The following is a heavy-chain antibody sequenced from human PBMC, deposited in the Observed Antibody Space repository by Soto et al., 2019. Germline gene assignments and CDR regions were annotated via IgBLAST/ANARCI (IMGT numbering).Heavy chain of an antibody. D-gene: IGHD3-3*01. V-gene: IGHV4-30-4*01. CDR2: IYYSGST. J-gene: IGHJ4*02. CDR3: ARDASSPIFPGEYYFDY. Sequence: QVQLQESGPGLVKPSQTLSLTCTVSGGSISSGDYYWSWIRQPPGKGLEWIGYIYYSGSTYYNPSLKSRVTISVDTSKNQFSLKLSSVTAADTAVYYCARDASSPIFPGEYYFDYWGKRTLVTVSS. CDR1: GGSISSGDYY.